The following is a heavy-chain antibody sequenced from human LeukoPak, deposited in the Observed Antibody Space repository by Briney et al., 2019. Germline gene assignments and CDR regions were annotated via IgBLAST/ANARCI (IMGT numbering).Heavy chain of an antibody. CDR3: ARVPTRIAADRDY. D-gene: IGHD6-13*01. J-gene: IGHJ4*02. CDR2: INPNSGGT. CDR1: GYTFTGYY. V-gene: IGHV1-2*06. Sequence: ASVKVSCKASGYTFTGYYMHWVRQAPGQGLEWMGRINPNSGGTNYAQKFQGRVTMTRDTSISTAYMELSRLRSDDTAVYYCARVPTRIAADRDYWGRGTLVTVSS.